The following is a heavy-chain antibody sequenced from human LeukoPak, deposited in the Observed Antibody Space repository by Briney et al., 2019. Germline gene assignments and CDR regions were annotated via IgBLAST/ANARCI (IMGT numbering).Heavy chain of an antibody. CDR2: IDPSDSYT. D-gene: IGHD3-10*01. CDR1: GYSFTGYW. V-gene: IGHV5-10-1*01. Sequence: GESLRISCKGSGYSFTGYWITWVRQMSGKGLEWVGRIDPSDSYTNYSPSFQGHVTISADKSVSTAYLQWSSLKASDTAMYYCARHGYYGSGSYYSFDYWGQGTLVTVSS. CDR3: ARHGYYGSGSYYSFDY. J-gene: IGHJ4*02.